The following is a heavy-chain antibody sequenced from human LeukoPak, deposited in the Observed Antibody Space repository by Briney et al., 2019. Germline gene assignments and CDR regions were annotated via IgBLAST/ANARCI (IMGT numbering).Heavy chain of an antibody. Sequence: SETLSLICAVYGGSFSGYYWSWIRQPPGKGLEWIGEINHSGSTNYNPSLKSRVPISVDTSKNQFSLKLSSVTAADTAVYYCARAPRVYCSSTSCYSNWFDPWGQGTLVTVSS. CDR2: INHSGST. CDR1: GGSFSGYY. V-gene: IGHV4-34*01. J-gene: IGHJ5*02. CDR3: ARAPRVYCSSTSCYSNWFDP. D-gene: IGHD2-2*02.